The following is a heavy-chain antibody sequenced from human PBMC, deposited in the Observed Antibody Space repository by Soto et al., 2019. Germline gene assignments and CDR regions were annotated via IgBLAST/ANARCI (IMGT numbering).Heavy chain of an antibody. J-gene: IGHJ4*02. Sequence: QVQLVQYGAEVKKPGSSVKVSCKASGGTFSSYAISWVRQAPGQGLEWMGGIIPIFGTANYAQKLQGRVTITADESTSTAYMELSSLRSEDTAVYYCATGSSWYGLSPKIDYWGQGTLVTVSS. D-gene: IGHD6-13*01. CDR2: IIPIFGTA. V-gene: IGHV1-69*01. CDR3: ATGSSWYGLSPKIDY. CDR1: GGTFSSYA.